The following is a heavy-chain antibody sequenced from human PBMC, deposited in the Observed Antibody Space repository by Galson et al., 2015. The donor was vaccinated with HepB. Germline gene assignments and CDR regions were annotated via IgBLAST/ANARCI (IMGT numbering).Heavy chain of an antibody. V-gene: IGHV1-24*01. CDR3: ATSYCSSTSCYRLSSYYYGMDV. Sequence: SVKVSCKVSGYTLTELSMHWVRQAPGKGLEWMGGFDPEDGETIYAQKFQGRVTMTEDTSTDTAYMELSSLRSEDTAVYYCATSYCSSTSCYRLSSYYYGMDVWGQGTTVTVSS. CDR1: GYTLTELS. CDR2: FDPEDGET. J-gene: IGHJ6*02. D-gene: IGHD2-2*01.